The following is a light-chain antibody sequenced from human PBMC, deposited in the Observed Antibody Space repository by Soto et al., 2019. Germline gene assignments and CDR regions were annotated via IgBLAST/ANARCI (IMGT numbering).Light chain of an antibody. CDR2: DTS. CDR1: QGIGDT. V-gene: IGKV3-15*01. Sequence: EVVMKQSPATLSVSPGEGATLSCRASQGIGDTLALYHHKPGPTPRLLIYDTSTSATGVPTRPRGRLSWAEFTLTNPGLPSDDCGFYSCQPYSNWPLTLPGGPTV. CDR3: QPYSNWPLT. J-gene: IGKJ4*01.